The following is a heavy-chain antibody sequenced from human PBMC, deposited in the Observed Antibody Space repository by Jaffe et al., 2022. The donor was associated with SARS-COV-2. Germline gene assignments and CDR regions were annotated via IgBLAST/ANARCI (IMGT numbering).Heavy chain of an antibody. V-gene: IGHV4-61*02. CDR3: ARSRIVVVPAAPHSGYGGWFDP. CDR1: GGSISSGSYY. J-gene: IGHJ5*02. D-gene: IGHD2-2*01. CDR2: IYTSGST. Sequence: QVQLQESGPGLVKPSQTLSLTCTVSGGSISSGSYYWSWIRQPAGKGLEWIGRIYTSGSTNYNPSLKSRVTISVDTSKNQFSLKLSSVTAADTAVYYCARSRIVVVPAAPHSGYGGWFDPWGQGTLVTVSS.